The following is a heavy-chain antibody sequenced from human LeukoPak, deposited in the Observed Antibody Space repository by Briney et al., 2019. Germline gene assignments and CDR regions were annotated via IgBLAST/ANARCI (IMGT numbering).Heavy chain of an antibody. CDR1: GYTFTSYG. CDR3: ARAYQPLGGLSFPDS. V-gene: IGHV7-4-1*02. D-gene: IGHD3-16*02. Sequence: GASVKVSCKASGYTFTSYGISWVRQAPGQGLEWMGWINTNTGNSAYAQGFTGRFVFSLDTSVSTAYLQISSLKAEDTAVYYCARAYQPLGGLSFPDSWGQGTLVTVSS. J-gene: IGHJ5*01. CDR2: INTNTGNS.